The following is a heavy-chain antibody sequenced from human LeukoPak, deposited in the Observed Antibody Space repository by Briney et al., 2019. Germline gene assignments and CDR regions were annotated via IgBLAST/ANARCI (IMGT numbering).Heavy chain of an antibody. CDR2: IIPIFGTA. CDR1: GYTFTSYG. V-gene: IGHV1-69*06. CDR3: ARLKRNWTDYYYYYMDV. J-gene: IGHJ6*03. D-gene: IGHD1-20*01. Sequence: ASVKVSCKASGYTFTSYGISWVRQAPGQGLEWMGGIIPIFGTANYAQKFQGRVTITADKSTSTAYMELSSLRSEDTAVYYCARLKRNWTDYYYYYMDVWGKGTTVTVSS.